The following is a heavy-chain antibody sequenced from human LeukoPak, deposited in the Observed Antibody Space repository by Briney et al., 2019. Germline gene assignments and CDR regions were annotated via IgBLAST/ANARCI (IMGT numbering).Heavy chain of an antibody. V-gene: IGHV4-34*01. CDR3: ARAVIVVAAATQRNWFDP. CDR2: INHSGIT. CDR1: GRSFSGYC. J-gene: IGHJ5*02. D-gene: IGHD2-15*01. Sequence: SETLSLTCAVYGRSFSGYCWTWIRQTPGKGLEWIGEINHSGITDYNPSLRSRVTISVDTSKNQFSLKLSSVTAADTAIYYCARAVIVVAAATQRNWFDPWGQGTLVTVSS.